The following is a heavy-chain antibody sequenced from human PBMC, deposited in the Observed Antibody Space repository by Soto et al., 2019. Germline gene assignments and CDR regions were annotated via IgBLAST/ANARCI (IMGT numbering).Heavy chain of an antibody. CDR3: ARHALVATIYGWFDP. D-gene: IGHD5-12*01. CDR1: GGSISSSSYY. Sequence: TSETLSLTCTVSGGSISSSSYYWGWIRQPPGKGLEWIGSIYYSGSTYYNPSLKSRVTISGDTSKNQFSLKLSSVTAADTAVYYCARHALVATIYGWFDPWGQGTLVTVSS. CDR2: IYYSGST. V-gene: IGHV4-39*01. J-gene: IGHJ5*02.